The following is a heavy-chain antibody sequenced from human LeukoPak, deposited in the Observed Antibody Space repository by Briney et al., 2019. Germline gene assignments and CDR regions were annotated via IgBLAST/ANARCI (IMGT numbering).Heavy chain of an antibody. CDR2: ISGYNGNK. CDR3: ARLASLVAAAAHY. D-gene: IGHD6-13*01. V-gene: IGHV1-18*01. Sequence: ASVKVSCKASGYTFTSYGIIWVRQAPGKGLEWMGWISGYNGNKNYAQKVQGRVPMTTDTSSSTAYMEVGSLRSDDTAVYYCARLASLVAAAAHYWGQGTLVTVSS. CDR1: GYTFTSYG. J-gene: IGHJ4*02.